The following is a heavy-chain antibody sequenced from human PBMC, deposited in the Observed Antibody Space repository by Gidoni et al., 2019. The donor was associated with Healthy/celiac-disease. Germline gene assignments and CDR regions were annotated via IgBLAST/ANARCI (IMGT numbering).Heavy chain of an antibody. CDR3: ARLSHRIRDSNYDFWSGPIDY. V-gene: IGHV4-39*01. CDR1: GGSISSSSYY. D-gene: IGHD3-3*01. J-gene: IGHJ4*02. CDR2: IYYSGST. Sequence: QLQLQESGPGLVKPSETLSLTCTVSGGSISSSSYYWGWIRQPPGKGLEWIGSIYYSGSTYYNPSLKSRVTISVDTSKNQFSLKLSSVTAADTAVYYCARLSHRIRDSNYDFWSGPIDYWGQGTLVTVSS.